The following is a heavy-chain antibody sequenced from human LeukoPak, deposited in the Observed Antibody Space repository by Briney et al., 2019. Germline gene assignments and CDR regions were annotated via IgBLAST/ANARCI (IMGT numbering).Heavy chain of an antibody. D-gene: IGHD7-27*01. CDR3: ARDHNWGFDY. CDR2: IWDSTTTV. V-gene: IGHV3-48*02. J-gene: IGHJ4*02. Sequence: GGSLRLSCAASGLTFSSYSMNWARHAPGKGLEWVSHIWDSTTTVYADSVKGRLTISSDNAENSLYLQMNSLRDEDTAVYYCARDHNWGFDYWGQGTLVTVSS. CDR1: GLTFSSYS.